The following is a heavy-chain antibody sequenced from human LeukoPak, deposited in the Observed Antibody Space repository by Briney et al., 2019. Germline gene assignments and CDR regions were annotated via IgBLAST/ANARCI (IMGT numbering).Heavy chain of an antibody. CDR1: GFTFTDYW. CDR3: ARDGTAAGLYFDL. CDR2: IRQDGSEK. Sequence: TGGSLRLACEISGFTFTDYWMNSVRQAPGKGPEWVASIRQDGSEKTYVDSVKGRFTISRDNTKNSLSVQLNGLRAEDTAVYYCARDGTAAGLYFDLWGQGTLVTVSS. V-gene: IGHV3-7*01. D-gene: IGHD6-13*01. J-gene: IGHJ4*01.